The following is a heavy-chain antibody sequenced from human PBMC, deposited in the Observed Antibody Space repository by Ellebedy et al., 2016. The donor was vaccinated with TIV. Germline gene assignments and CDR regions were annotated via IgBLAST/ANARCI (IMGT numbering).Heavy chain of an antibody. J-gene: IGHJ5*02. V-gene: IGHV3-7*01. CDR2: IYQDGSDQ. CDR1: GFSFRSYW. CDR3: ARRGSYGDYAVQVNSWFDT. Sequence: PGGSLRLSCAASGFSFRSYWTSWVRQAPGKGLEWVANIYQDGSDQYYVDSVKGRFTISRDNANKSLFLQMNSLRVEDTAVYYCARRGSYGDYAVQVNSWFDTWGQGTLVTVSS. D-gene: IGHD4-17*01.